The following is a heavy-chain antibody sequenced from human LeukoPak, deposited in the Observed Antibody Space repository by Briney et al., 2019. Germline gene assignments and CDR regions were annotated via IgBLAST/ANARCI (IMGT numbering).Heavy chain of an antibody. V-gene: IGHV4-59*12. CDR3: ARDSVYSGSSLDY. CDR1: GGSISSYY. D-gene: IGHD1-26*01. Sequence: SETLSLTCTVSGGSISSYYWSWIRQSPGKGLEWIGYIYYSGSTYYNPSLKSRVTISVDTSKNQFSLKLSSVTAADTAVYYCARDSVYSGSSLDYWGQGALVTVSS. J-gene: IGHJ4*02. CDR2: IYYSGST.